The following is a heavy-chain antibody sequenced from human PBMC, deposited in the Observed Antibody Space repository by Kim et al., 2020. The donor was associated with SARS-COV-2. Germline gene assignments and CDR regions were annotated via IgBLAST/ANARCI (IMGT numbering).Heavy chain of an antibody. CDR2: ISWNSGSI. V-gene: IGHV3-9*01. Sequence: GGSLRLSCAASGFTFDDYAMHWVRQAPGKGLEWVSGISWNSGSIGYADSVKGRFTISRDNAKNSLYLQMNSLRAEDTALYYCAKDNAVVVDTAMVGGFDYWGQGTLVTVSS. J-gene: IGHJ4*02. CDR1: GFTFDDYA. CDR3: AKDNAVVVDTAMVGGFDY. D-gene: IGHD5-18*01.